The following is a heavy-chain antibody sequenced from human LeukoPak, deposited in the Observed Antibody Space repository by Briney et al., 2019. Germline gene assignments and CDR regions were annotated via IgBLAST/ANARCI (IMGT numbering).Heavy chain of an antibody. D-gene: IGHD2-2*01. V-gene: IGHV3-20*01. CDR3: ASIGYCSSTSCAPIP. CDR1: GLTFDDYG. CDR2: INWNGGST. J-gene: IGHJ5*02. Sequence: GGSLRLSCAASGLTFDDYGMSWVRQAPGKGLEWVPGINWNGGSTGYADSVKGRFTISRDNAKNSLYLQMNSLRAEDTALYHCASIGYCSSTSCAPIPWGQGTLVTVSS.